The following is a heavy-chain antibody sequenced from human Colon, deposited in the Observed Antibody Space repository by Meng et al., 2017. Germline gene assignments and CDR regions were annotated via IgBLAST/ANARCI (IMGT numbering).Heavy chain of an antibody. V-gene: IGHV4-4*02. CDR2: IYHIGST. Sequence: QWQSWESGPVLVRPSGPLSLTCAVAGTSISRSNWWTWVRQAPGKGLEWIGEIYHIGSTNYNPSLKSRVTILVDESKNEFSLKLTSVTAADTAVYYCARENDSGNSYDHWGRGTLVTVPS. CDR3: ARENDSGNSYDH. D-gene: IGHD3-10*01. J-gene: IGHJ4*02. CDR1: GTSISRSNW.